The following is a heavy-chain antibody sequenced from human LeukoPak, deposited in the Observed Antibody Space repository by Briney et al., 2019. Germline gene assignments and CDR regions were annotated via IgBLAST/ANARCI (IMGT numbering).Heavy chain of an antibody. V-gene: IGHV3-30*02. CDR1: GFTFSSYG. CDR2: IRYDGSNK. Sequence: GGSLRLSCAASGFTFSSYGMHWVRQAPGKGLEWVAFIRYDGSNKYYADSVKGRFTISRDNAKNSLYLQMNSLRAEDTAVYYCARALWFGETFPAYWGQGTLVTVSS. D-gene: IGHD3-10*01. J-gene: IGHJ4*02. CDR3: ARALWFGETFPAY.